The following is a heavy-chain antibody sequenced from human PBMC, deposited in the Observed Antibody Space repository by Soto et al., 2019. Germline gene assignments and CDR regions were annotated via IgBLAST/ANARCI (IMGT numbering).Heavy chain of an antibody. CDR3: ARWTSCGGDCYWLDY. CDR1: GGSISSYY. CDR2: IYYTGST. V-gene: IGHV4-59*01. Sequence: HVQLQESGPGLVKPSETLSLTCTVSGGSISSYYWSWIRQPPGKGLEWIGNIYYTGSTNYDPSLTSRVTIXXDXSXXQFSLKLSSVTAADAAVYYCARWTSCGGDCYWLDYWGQGTLVTVSS. D-gene: IGHD2-21*02. J-gene: IGHJ4*02.